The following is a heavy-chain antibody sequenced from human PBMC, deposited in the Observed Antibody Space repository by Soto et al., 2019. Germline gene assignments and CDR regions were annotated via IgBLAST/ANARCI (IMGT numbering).Heavy chain of an antibody. D-gene: IGHD2-2*01. CDR3: TRDLTIVPATHPRLENYGMDV. J-gene: IGHJ6*02. V-gene: IGHV1-18*01. CDR1: GYSFTSYG. Sequence: QVPLVQSAAEVKKPGASVKVSCKASGYSFTSYGVSWVRRAPGQGLEWMGWISPYNGHIQFVQRIQGRVSMTTDASTKTGYMELRNLRSDDTAQYYCTRDLTIVPATHPRLENYGMDVWGQGTTVIGSS. CDR2: ISPYNGHI.